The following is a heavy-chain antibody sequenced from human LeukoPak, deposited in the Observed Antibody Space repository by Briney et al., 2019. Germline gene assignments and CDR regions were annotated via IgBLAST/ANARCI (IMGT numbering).Heavy chain of an antibody. V-gene: IGHV1-2*02. CDR2: VNPNSGGT. J-gene: IGHJ4*02. CDR3: ARGGKSIAALGY. Sequence: ASVKVSCKGSGYTFTAYYIHWLRQAPGQGLEWMGWVNPNSGGTHYAQKFQGRVTMTRDTSISTAYMELSSLRSEDTAVYYCARGGKSIAALGYWGQGTLVTVSS. CDR1: GYTFTAYY. D-gene: IGHD6-6*01.